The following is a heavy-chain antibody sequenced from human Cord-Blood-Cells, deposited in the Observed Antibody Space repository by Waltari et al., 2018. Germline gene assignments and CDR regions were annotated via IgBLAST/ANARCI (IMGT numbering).Heavy chain of an antibody. CDR2: INPNSGGT. D-gene: IGHD3-10*01. V-gene: IGHV1-2*04. Sequence: QVQLVQSGAEVKKPGASVTVSCKASGYTFTGYYMHWLRLAPGQGLEWMRWINPNSGGTNYAQKFQGWVTMTRDTSISTAYMELSRLRSDDTAVYYCARGEGITMVRGVILDPWGQGTLVTVSS. CDR1: GYTFTGYY. J-gene: IGHJ5*02. CDR3: ARGEGITMVRGVILDP.